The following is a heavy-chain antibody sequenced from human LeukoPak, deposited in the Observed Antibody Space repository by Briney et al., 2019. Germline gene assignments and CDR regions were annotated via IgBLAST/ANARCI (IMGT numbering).Heavy chain of an antibody. CDR1: GYSFTSSW. CDR2: IYPGDSDT. Sequence: GESLKIPCKGSGYSFTSSWIGWGRQMPGKGLEWMVIIYPGDSDTRYSPSFQGQVTISADESISTAYLQWSSLKASDTAMYYCARRYYGSGSYYSWFDPWGQGTLVTVSS. D-gene: IGHD3-10*01. J-gene: IGHJ5*02. CDR3: ARRYYGSGSYYSWFDP. V-gene: IGHV5-51*01.